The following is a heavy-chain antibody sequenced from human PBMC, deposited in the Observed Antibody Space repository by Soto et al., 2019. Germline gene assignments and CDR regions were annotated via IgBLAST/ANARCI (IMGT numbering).Heavy chain of an antibody. V-gene: IGHV3-7*05. CDR3: ARGAV. Sequence: EVQLVESGGGLVQPGGSLRLSCAASGFTFSGYWMNWVRQAPGKGLEWVANIKQDGSEQFYVDSVKGLFTISRDNAKNSLYLRVNGLRAEETAVYYCARGAVWGQGTTVTVSS. J-gene: IGHJ6*02. CDR1: GFTFSGYW. CDR2: IKQDGSEQ.